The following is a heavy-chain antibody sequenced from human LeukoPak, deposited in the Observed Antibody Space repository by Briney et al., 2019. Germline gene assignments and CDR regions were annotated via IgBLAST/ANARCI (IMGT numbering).Heavy chain of an antibody. CDR2: INPNSGGT. V-gene: IGHV1-2*02. CDR1: GYTSTGYY. J-gene: IGHJ4*02. D-gene: IGHD3-10*01. CDR3: ARAWVRGATPLFY. Sequence: ASVKVSCKASGYTSTGYYMHWVRQAPGQGLEWMGWINPNSGGTNYAQKFQGRVTMTRDTSISTAYMELSRLRSDDTAVYYCARAWVRGATPLFYWGQGTLVTVSS.